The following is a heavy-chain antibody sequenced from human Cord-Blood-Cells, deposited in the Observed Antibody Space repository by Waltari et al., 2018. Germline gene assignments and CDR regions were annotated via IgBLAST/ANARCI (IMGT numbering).Heavy chain of an antibody. CDR2: FDTEDGET. CDR3: ATVKGDDGDYGWYFDL. CDR1: GYTLTELS. Sequence: QVQLVQSGAEVKKPGASVKVSCKVSGYTLTELSMHWVRQAPGKGLEWMGGFDTEDGETIYAEKFQGRVTMTEDTSTDTPYMELSSLRSEDTAVYYCATVKGDDGDYGWYFDLWGRGTLVTVSS. J-gene: IGHJ2*01. D-gene: IGHD4-17*01. V-gene: IGHV1-24*01.